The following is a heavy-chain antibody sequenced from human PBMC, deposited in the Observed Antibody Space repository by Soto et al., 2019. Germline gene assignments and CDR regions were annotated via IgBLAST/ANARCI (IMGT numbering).Heavy chain of an antibody. CDR1: GGSTISNYW. Sequence: SETLSLTCAVSGGSTISNYWWAWIRQSLGEGLVWIGRIYHSGTTYYNPSLESRVIISVDTSESRFALSLTSVTAADPAVYYCGRTDNVGYYPYF. J-gene: IGHJ4*01. CDR2: IYHSGTT. V-gene: IGHV4-38-2*01. CDR3: GRTDNVGYYPYF. D-gene: IGHD3-3*01.